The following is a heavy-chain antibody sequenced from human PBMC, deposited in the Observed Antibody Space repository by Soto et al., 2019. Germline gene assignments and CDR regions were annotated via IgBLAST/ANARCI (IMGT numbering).Heavy chain of an antibody. CDR1: GCTISSYY. CDR3: ARSYISGNPFDS. J-gene: IGHJ5*01. Sequence: KTSETLSLTCTASGCTISSYYWSWIRQPPGKGLEWIGYIYYSGSSNYYPALKSRVTIPVNTFKTQYSLKLCCVTAADAAVYYCARSYISGNPFDSWGQGTLVTVSS. CDR2: IYYSGSS. D-gene: IGHD1-20*01. V-gene: IGHV4-59*01.